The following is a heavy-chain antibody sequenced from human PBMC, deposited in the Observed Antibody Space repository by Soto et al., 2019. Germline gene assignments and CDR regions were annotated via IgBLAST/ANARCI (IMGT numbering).Heavy chain of an antibody. CDR3: ARTYSDYYYYGMDV. Sequence: QVQLVESGGGVVQPGRSLRLSCAASGFTFSSYGMHWVRQAPGKGLEWVAVIWYDGSNKYYADSVKGRFTISRDNSKNTLYLQMNSLRAEDTAVYYCARTYSDYYYYGMDVWGQGTTVTVSS. CDR2: IWYDGSNK. D-gene: IGHD2-15*01. CDR1: GFTFSSYG. V-gene: IGHV3-33*01. J-gene: IGHJ6*02.